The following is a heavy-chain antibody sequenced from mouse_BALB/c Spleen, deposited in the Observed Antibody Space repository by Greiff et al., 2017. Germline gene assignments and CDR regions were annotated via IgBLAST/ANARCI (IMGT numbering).Heavy chain of an antibody. D-gene: IGHD2-4*01. CDR1: GFAFSSYD. Sequence: DVKLVESGGGLVKPGGSLKLSCAASGFAFSSYDMSWVRQTPEKRLEWVAYISSGGGSTYYPDTVKGRFTISRDNAKNTLYLQMSSLKSEDTAMYYCARSTMITTGAMDYWGQGTSVTVSS. CDR3: ARSTMITTGAMDY. V-gene: IGHV5-12-1*01. J-gene: IGHJ4*01. CDR2: ISSGGGST.